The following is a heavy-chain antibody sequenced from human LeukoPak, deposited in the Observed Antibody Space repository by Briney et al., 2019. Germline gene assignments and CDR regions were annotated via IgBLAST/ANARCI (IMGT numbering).Heavy chain of an antibody. CDR2: IKGDGSET. V-gene: IGHV3-7*01. CDR3: TRDDFSGSYCD. Sequence: GGSLRLSCAASGFIFSNNWMSWVRQAPGKGLEWVANIKGDGSETYYVDSVKGRFAISRDNTRNSLYLQMNSLRADDTATYYCTRDDFSGSYCDWGHGTLVTVSS. J-gene: IGHJ4*01. D-gene: IGHD1-26*01. CDR1: GFIFSNNW.